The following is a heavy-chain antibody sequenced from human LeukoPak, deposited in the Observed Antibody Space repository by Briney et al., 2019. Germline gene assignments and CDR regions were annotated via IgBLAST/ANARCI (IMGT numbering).Heavy chain of an antibody. CDR2: INHSGST. CDR1: GGSFSGYY. V-gene: IGHV4-34*01. J-gene: IGHJ6*02. CDR3: VTLGAYGYYYYYGMDV. Sequence: SETLSLTCAVYGGSFSGYYWSWIRQPPGKGLEWIGEINHSGSTNYNPSLKSRVTISVDTSKSQFSLKLSSVTAADTAVYYCVTLGAYGYYYYYGMDVWGQGTTVTVSS. D-gene: IGHD4-17*01.